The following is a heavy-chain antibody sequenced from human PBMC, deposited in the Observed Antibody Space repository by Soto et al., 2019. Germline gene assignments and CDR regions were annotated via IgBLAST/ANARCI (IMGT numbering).Heavy chain of an antibody. V-gene: IGHV4-31*03. Sequence: QVQLQESGPGLVKPSQTLSLTCTVSGGSISSGGYYWSWIRQHPGKGLEWIEYIYYSGSTYYNPSLKSRVTISVDTSKNQFSLKLSSVTAADTAVYYCARDVHLYYYYGMDVWGQGTTVTVSS. CDR2: IYYSGST. CDR1: GGSISSGGYY. CDR3: ARDVHLYYYYGMDV. J-gene: IGHJ6*02.